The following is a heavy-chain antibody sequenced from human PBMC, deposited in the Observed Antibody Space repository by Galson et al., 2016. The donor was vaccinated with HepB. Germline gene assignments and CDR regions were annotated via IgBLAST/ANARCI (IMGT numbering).Heavy chain of an antibody. V-gene: IGHV3-48*04. CDR2: IGTSGSVI. J-gene: IGHJ4*02. Sequence: SLRLSCAASGFTFNIYSMNWVRQAPGKGPEWLSYIGTSGSVIYYADSVKGRFTISRDNAKNSLYLQMNSLRAEDTALYYCAKDLGDVTAAAGYWGQGTLVTVSS. D-gene: IGHD6-13*01. CDR1: GFTFNIYS. CDR3: AKDLGDVTAAAGY.